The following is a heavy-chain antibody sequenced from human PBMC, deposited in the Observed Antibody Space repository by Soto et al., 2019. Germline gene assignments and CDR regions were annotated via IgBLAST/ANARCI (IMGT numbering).Heavy chain of an antibody. CDR2: INHSGNT. J-gene: IGHJ4*02. V-gene: IGHV4-34*01. Sequence: PSETLSLTCAVYGESFSGNYWTWIRQPPGKGLEWIGEINHSGNTNYNPSLKTRVTISADTPKNQFSLKLNSVTAADTAVYFCARAPIQSYQVVEEPPASQTLDYWGQGTLVTVSS. CDR1: GESFSGNY. D-gene: IGHD2-21*01. CDR3: ARAPIQSYQVVEEPPASQTLDY.